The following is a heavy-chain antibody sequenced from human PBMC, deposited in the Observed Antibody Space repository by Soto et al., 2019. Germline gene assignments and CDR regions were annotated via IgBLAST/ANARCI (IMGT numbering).Heavy chain of an antibody. CDR2: IYYSGST. Sequence: SESLSLTCTVSGGSICSYYWSWIRQPPGKGLEWNGYIYYSGSTNYNPSLKSRVTISVDTSKNQFSLKLSSVTAADTAVYYCARAFVVRGVIMWSYYFDYWGQGTLVTVS. CDR1: GGSICSYY. D-gene: IGHD3-10*01. V-gene: IGHV4-59*01. CDR3: ARAFVVRGVIMWSYYFDY. J-gene: IGHJ4*02.